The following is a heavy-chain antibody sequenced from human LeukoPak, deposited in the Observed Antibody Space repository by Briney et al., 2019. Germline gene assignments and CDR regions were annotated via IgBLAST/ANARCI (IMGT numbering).Heavy chain of an antibody. J-gene: IGHJ5*02. V-gene: IGHV4-59*12. CDR1: GGSISSYY. D-gene: IGHD3-3*01. Sequence: SETLSLTCTVSGGSISSYYWSWIRQPPGKGLEWIGYIYHSGSTYYNPSLKSRVTISVDRSKNQFSLKLSSVTAADTAVYYCARHLYDFWSGYYSWFDPWGQGTLVTVSS. CDR2: IYHSGST. CDR3: ARHLYDFWSGYYSWFDP.